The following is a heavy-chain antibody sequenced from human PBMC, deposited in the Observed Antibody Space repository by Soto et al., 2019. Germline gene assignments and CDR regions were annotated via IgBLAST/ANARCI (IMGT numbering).Heavy chain of an antibody. V-gene: IGHV3-33*01. D-gene: IGHD4-4*01. CDR1: GFRFTNYA. J-gene: IGHJ4*02. CDR3: ARDAYSFGLHCQFDY. Sequence: TGGSLRLSCAASGFRFTNYAIHWFRQAPGKGLEWVAVIWYDGKTKNYVDSVKGRFIISRDNSNNTVYLQMNSLRADDTATYYCARDAYSFGLHCQFDYWGRGALVTVSS. CDR2: IWYDGKTK.